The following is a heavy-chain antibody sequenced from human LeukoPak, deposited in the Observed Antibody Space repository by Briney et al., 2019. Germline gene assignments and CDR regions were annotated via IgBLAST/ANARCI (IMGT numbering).Heavy chain of an antibody. Sequence: KPGGSLRLSCAASGFTFSTFAMHWVRLSPGKGLEWVSSITGSGPYMPYADSVKHRFTISRDNTKNLLYLEMNSLRAEDTAMYFCVRDVGAVRGEVYFDYWGQGTLVTVSS. CDR2: ITGSGPYM. V-gene: IGHV3-21*06. CDR1: GFTFSTFA. CDR3: VRDVGAVRGEVYFDY. J-gene: IGHJ4*02. D-gene: IGHD3-10*01.